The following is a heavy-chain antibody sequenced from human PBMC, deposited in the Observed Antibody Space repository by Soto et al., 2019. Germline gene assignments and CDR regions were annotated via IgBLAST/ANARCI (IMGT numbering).Heavy chain of an antibody. CDR3: ARRTVTSEDYGMDV. CDR1: GGSFSGYY. D-gene: IGHD4-4*01. V-gene: IGHV4-34*01. Sequence: SETLSLTCAAYGGSFSGYYWSWIRQPPGKGLEWIGEINHSGSTNYNPSLKSRVTISVDTSKNQFSLKLSSVTAADTAVYYCARRTVTSEDYGMDVWGQGTTVTVSS. J-gene: IGHJ6*02. CDR2: INHSGST.